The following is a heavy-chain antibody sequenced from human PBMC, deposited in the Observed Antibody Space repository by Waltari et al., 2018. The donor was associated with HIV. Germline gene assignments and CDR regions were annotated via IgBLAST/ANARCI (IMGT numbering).Heavy chain of an antibody. Sequence: QVQLVQSGAEVKKPGASVRLSCKASGYAFTTFYIHWLRQAPGQSPEWMGMGNPTSGTTSYTQRFQGRVTMARDTSTSTAYMELTGLKSEDTAFYYGARGGPLSGPATPFDRWGQGTLITVSS. V-gene: IGHV1-46*01. J-gene: IGHJ5*02. CDR1: GYAFTTFY. CDR2: GNPTSGTT. CDR3: ARGGPLSGPATPFDR.